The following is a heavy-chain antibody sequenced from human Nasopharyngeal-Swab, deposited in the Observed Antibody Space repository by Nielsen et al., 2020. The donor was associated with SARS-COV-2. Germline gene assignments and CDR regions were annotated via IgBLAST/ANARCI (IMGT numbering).Heavy chain of an antibody. CDR3: AKHHGSGTCSFHP. J-gene: IGHJ5*02. D-gene: IGHD3-10*01. CDR1: GAFIYTFDYY. V-gene: IGHV4-39*02. CDR2: ISFNEVT. Sequence: SETLSLTCAVSGAFIYTFDYYWGWIRQPPGKGLEWIGSISFNEVTHYNPSLKSRVTISVDTSKNRFSLNLTSVTAADTAMYFCAKHHGSGTCSFHPWGQGTLVSVSS.